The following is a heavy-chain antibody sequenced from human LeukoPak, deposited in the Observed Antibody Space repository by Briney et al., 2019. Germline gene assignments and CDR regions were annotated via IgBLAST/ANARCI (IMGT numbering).Heavy chain of an antibody. D-gene: IGHD3-22*01. CDR1: GGTFSSYA. V-gene: IGHV1-69*05. CDR3: ARDFYYDSSGLR. Sequence: ASVKVSCKASGGTFSSYAISWVRQAPGQGLEWMGRIIPIFGTANYAQKFQGRVTITTDASTSTAYMELSSLRSEDTAVYYCARDFYYDSSGLRWGQGTLVTVSS. CDR2: IIPIFGTA. J-gene: IGHJ4*02.